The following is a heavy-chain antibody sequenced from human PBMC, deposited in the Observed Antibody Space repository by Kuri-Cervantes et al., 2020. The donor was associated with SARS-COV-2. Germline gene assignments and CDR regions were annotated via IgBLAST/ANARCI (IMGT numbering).Heavy chain of an antibody. D-gene: IGHD1-26*01. CDR1: GYSFTSYW. Sequence: GGSLRLSCQGSGYSFTSYWIGWVRQMPGKGLEWMGIIYPGDSDTRYSPSFQGQVTISADKSISTAYLQWSSLKASDTAMYYCARSEVGATTYLDYWGQGTLVTVSS. CDR3: ARSEVGATTYLDY. J-gene: IGHJ4*02. CDR2: IYPGDSDT. V-gene: IGHV5-51*01.